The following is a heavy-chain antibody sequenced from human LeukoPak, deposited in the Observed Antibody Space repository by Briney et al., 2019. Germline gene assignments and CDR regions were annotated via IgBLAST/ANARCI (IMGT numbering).Heavy chain of an antibody. J-gene: IGHJ4*02. D-gene: IGHD2-2*01. CDR3: AEYCSSTSCYYY. Sequence: SETLSLTCTVSGYSISSGYYWGWIRPPPGKGLEWIGSIYHSGSTYYNPSLKSRVTISVDTSKNQFSLKLSSVTAADTAVYYCAEYCSSTSCYYYWGQGTLVTVSS. V-gene: IGHV4-38-2*02. CDR2: IYHSGST. CDR1: GYSISSGYY.